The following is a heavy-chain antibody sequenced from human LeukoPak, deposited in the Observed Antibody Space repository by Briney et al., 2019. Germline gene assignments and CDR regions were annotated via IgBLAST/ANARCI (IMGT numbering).Heavy chain of an antibody. V-gene: IGHV4-38-2*02. Sequence: PSETLSLTRTVSGYSISGGYYWGWIRQPPGKGLEWIGSIYHSGSTYYNPSLKSRVTISVDTSKNQFSLKLSSVTAADTAVYYCARDITMIVVVRLLGWFDPWGQGTLVTVSS. CDR2: IYHSGST. CDR3: ARDITMIVVVRLLGWFDP. J-gene: IGHJ5*02. CDR1: GYSISGGYY. D-gene: IGHD3-22*01.